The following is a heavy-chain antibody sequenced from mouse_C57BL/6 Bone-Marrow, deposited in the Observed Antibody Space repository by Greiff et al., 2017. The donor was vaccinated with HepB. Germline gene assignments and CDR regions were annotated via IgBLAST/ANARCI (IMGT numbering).Heavy chain of an antibody. J-gene: IGHJ3*01. CDR3: ARFAPSYDYDEKFAY. Sequence: VQLQQSGPVLVKPGASVKMSCKASGYTFTDYYMNWVKQSHGKSLEWIGVINPYNGGTSYNQKFKGKATLTVDKSSSTAYMELNSLTSEDSAVYYCARFAPSYDYDEKFAYWGQGTLVTVSA. CDR2: INPYNGGT. D-gene: IGHD2-4*01. V-gene: IGHV1-19*01. CDR1: GYTFTDYY.